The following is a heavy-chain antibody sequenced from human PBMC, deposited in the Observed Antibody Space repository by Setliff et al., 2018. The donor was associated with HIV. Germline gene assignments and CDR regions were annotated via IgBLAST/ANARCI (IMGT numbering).Heavy chain of an antibody. CDR1: GFTFSSYG. J-gene: IGHJ6*02. CDR3: AKGGREVHAGGMDV. Sequence: PGGSLRLSCAASGFTFSSYGMHWVRQAPGKGLEWVAFIRYDGSNKYYADSVKGRFTISRDNSKNTLYLQMNSLRAEDTAVYYCAKGGREVHAGGMDVWGQGTTVTVSS. CDR2: IRYDGSNK. D-gene: IGHD1-1*01. V-gene: IGHV3-30*02.